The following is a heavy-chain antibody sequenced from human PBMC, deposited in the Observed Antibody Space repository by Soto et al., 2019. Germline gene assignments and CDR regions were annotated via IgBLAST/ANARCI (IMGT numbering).Heavy chain of an antibody. V-gene: IGHV4-59*11. CDR1: GGPISSHY. CDR2: IYYSGDA. J-gene: IGHJ6*02. Sequence: SETLSLTCTVSGGPISSHYWTWMRQPPGKRLEWIGYIYYSGDATYSPSLKSRVTISVDTSNNHFSLDLRSVTAADTAVYYCARGGYYDSSGYYYYHGTDVWGQGXTVTVYS. D-gene: IGHD3-22*01. CDR3: ARGGYYDSSGYYYYHGTDV.